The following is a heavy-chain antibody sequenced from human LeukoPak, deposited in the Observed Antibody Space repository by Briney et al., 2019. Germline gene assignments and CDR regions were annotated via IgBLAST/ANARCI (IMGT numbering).Heavy chain of an antibody. J-gene: IGHJ4*02. V-gene: IGHV4-30-4*01. CDR3: ARGGYGSGSYSDY. Sequence: SETLSLTCTVSGGSISSGDYYWSWIRQPPGKGLEWIGYIYYSGSTYYNPSLKSRFTISVDTSKNQFSLKLSSVTAADTAVYYCARGGYGSGSYSDYWGQGTLVTVSS. CDR1: GGSISSGDYY. D-gene: IGHD3-10*01. CDR2: IYYSGST.